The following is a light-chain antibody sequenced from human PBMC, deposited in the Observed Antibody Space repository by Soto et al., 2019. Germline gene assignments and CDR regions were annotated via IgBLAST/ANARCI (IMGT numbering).Light chain of an antibody. CDR2: DVT. V-gene: IGLV2-11*01. Sequence: QSALTQPRSVSGSPGQSVAISCTGTSSDVGAYDYVSWYQQHPGTAPKLMISDVTKRPSGVPDRFSGYKSGNTASLTISGLQPEYESDYYCCSYAGSPYVFGTGTKLTVL. J-gene: IGLJ1*01. CDR1: SSDVGAYDY. CDR3: CSYAGSPYV.